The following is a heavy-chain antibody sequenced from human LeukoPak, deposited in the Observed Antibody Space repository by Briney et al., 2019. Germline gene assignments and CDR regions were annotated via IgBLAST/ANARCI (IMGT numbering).Heavy chain of an antibody. Sequence: PSETLSLTCTVSGGSLTTTSYYWDWIRQPPGKGLEWIGSIFYSGRTNYNPSLESRVTMSIDTSENQFSLNLRSVTAADTAIYYYARRGYSYGTVDNWGPGTLVTVSS. V-gene: IGHV4-39*07. J-gene: IGHJ4*02. CDR3: ARRGYSYGTVDN. CDR2: IFYSGRT. CDR1: GGSLTTTSYY. D-gene: IGHD5-12*01.